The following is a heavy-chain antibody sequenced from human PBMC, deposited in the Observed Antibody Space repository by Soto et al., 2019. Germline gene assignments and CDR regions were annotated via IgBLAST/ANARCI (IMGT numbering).Heavy chain of an antibody. CDR1: GFTFSSYE. Sequence: GGSLRLSCEGSGFTFSSYEMNWVRQAPGKGLEWVSYISSSGSTKNYADSVKGRFTISRDNVKNSLYLQMNSLRAEDTAVYYYTRVHRNFYYNGMDVWGQGTKVTVSS. CDR2: ISSSGSTK. CDR3: TRVHRNFYYNGMDV. V-gene: IGHV3-48*03. J-gene: IGHJ6*02.